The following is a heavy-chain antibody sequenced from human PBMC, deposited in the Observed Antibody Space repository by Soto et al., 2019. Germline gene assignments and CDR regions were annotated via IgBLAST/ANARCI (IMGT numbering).Heavy chain of an antibody. CDR2: IYYSGST. CDR1: GGSISSSSYY. V-gene: IGHV4-39*01. D-gene: IGHD4-17*01. J-gene: IGHJ4*02. CDR3: ARLYGDYFY. Sequence: PSETLSLTCTVSGGSISSSSYYWGWIRQPPGKGLERIGSIYYSGSTYYNPSLKSRVTISVDTSKNQFSLKLSSVTAADTAVYYCARLYGDYFYWGQGTLVTVSS.